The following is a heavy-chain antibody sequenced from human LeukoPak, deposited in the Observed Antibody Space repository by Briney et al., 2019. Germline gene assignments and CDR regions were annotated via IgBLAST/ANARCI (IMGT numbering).Heavy chain of an antibody. CDR2: IIPIFGTA. J-gene: IGHJ3*02. CDR1: GGTFSSYA. V-gene: IGHV1-69*13. Sequence: GASVKVSCKASGGTFSSYAISWVRQAPGQGLEWMGGIIPIFGTANYAQKFQGRVTITADESTSTAYMELSSLRSEDTAVYYCAAKRYCSGGSCYSFFGPDRDDAFDIWGQGTMVTVSS. CDR3: AAKRYCSGGSCYSFFGPDRDDAFDI. D-gene: IGHD2-15*01.